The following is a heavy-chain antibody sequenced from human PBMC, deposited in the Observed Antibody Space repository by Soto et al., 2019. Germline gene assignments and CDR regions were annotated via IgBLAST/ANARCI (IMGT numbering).Heavy chain of an antibody. V-gene: IGHV3-23*01. J-gene: IGHJ4*02. D-gene: IGHD3-10*01. CDR1: GFTFSSNA. CDR2: ISGSGGST. Sequence: EVQLLESGGGLVQPGGSRRLSCAASGFTFSSNALSWVRQPPGKGLEWVSAISGSGGSTYYADSVKGRFTISRDNSKNTLYLQMNSLRAEDTAVYYCAKDWLAVRGEPPTDWGQGTLVTVSS. CDR3: AKDWLAVRGEPPTD.